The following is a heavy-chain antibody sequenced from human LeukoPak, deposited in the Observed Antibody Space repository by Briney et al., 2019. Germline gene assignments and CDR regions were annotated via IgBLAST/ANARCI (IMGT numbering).Heavy chain of an antibody. CDR1: GYSFSSYW. J-gene: IGHJ4*02. CDR2: IYPGDSDT. CDR3: AFSRARLYYFDY. D-gene: IGHD2/OR15-2a*01. V-gene: IGHV5-51*01. Sequence: GESLKISCKGSGYSFSSYWIGWVRQMPGKGLEWMGIIYPGDSDTICSPSFQGQVTISADKSISTAYLQWSSLKASDTAMYHCAFSRARLYYFDYWGQGTLVTVSS.